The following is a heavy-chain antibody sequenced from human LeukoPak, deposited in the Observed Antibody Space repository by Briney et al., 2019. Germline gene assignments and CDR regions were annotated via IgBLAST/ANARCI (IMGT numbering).Heavy chain of an antibody. D-gene: IGHD1-26*01. CDR3: AREGELLDAFDI. V-gene: IGHV4-39*07. CDR2: IYYSGST. CDR1: GGSISSSSYY. Sequence: PSETLSLTCTASGGSISSSSYYWGWIRQPPGEGLEWIGSIYYSGSTYYNPSLKSRVTISVDTSKNQFSLKLSYVTAADTAVYYCAREGELLDAFDIWGQGTMVTVSS. J-gene: IGHJ3*02.